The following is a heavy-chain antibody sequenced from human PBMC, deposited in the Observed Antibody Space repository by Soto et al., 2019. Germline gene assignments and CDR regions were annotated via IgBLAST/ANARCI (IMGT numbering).Heavy chain of an antibody. J-gene: IGHJ4*02. V-gene: IGHV1-18*01. CDR1: GYTFTSYG. Sequence: ASVKVSCKASGYTFTSYGISWVRQAPGQGLEWMGWISAYNGNTNYAQKLQGRVTMTTDKSTSTAYMELRSLKSDDTAVYYCARASFVFVYGGNRNYESRREGFDYWGQGTLVTVSS. D-gene: IGHD1-7*01. CDR2: ISAYNGNT. CDR3: ARASFVFVYGGNRNYESRREGFDY.